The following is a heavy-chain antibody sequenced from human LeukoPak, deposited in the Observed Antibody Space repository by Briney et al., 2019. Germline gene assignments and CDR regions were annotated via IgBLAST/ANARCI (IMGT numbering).Heavy chain of an antibody. D-gene: IGHD3-22*01. CDR3: ATYYADSSGYYPFDY. CDR2: IYYSGST. V-gene: IGHV4-30-4*08. J-gene: IGHJ4*02. CDR1: GFTFSSYA. Sequence: LRLSCAASGFTFSSYAMSWVRQPPGKGLEWIGYIYYSGSTYYNPSLKSRVTISVDTSKNQFSLKLSSVTAADTAVYYCATYYADSSGYYPFDYWGQGTLVTVSS.